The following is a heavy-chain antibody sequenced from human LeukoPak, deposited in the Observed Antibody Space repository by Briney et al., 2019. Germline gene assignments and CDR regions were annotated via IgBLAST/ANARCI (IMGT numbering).Heavy chain of an antibody. CDR3: AKRGTGYNHFDY. D-gene: IGHD3/OR15-3a*01. CDR1: GFTFSSYG. V-gene: IGHV3-23*01. Sequence: GGSLRLSCAASGFTFSSYGMSWVRQAPGKGLELVSAISGSGGSTYYADSVKGRFTISRDNSKNTLYLQMNSLRAEDTAVYYCAKRGTGYNHFDYWGQGTLVTVSS. CDR2: ISGSGGST. J-gene: IGHJ4*02.